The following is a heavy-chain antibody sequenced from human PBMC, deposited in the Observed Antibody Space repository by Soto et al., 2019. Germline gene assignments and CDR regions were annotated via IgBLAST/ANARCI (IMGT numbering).Heavy chain of an antibody. J-gene: IGHJ4*02. V-gene: IGHV4-34*01. CDR3: ARGQEGVVATH. CDR2: IKDGGST. Sequence: QVLLHQWGAGLLKPSETLSLTCAVNGGSFTGYYWSWVRQPPGKGLEWIGEIKDGGSTNYSPSFRRRVTISANTSKRQLSLKLTSVTAADTSVYYCARGQEGVVATHWDQGSLVTVSS. CDR1: GGSFTGYY. D-gene: IGHD2-15*01.